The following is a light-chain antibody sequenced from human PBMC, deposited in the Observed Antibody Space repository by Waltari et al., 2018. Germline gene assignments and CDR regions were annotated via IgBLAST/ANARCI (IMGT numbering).Light chain of an antibody. Sequence: QSVLTQPPSASGTPGQRVTISCSGSSSNIGGNYVFWFHQLPGTAPKVLIYKDSQRPSGVPDRFSCSKSGTSASLAISGLRSEDEADYYCATWDDSLSGYVFGSGTKVTVL. CDR3: ATWDDSLSGYV. CDR1: SSNIGGNY. CDR2: KDS. J-gene: IGLJ1*01. V-gene: IGLV1-47*01.